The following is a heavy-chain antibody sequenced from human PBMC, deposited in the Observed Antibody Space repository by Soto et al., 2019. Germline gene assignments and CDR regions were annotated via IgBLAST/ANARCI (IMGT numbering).Heavy chain of an antibody. CDR2: INPSGGST. Sequence: ASVKVSCKASGYTFTSYYMHWVRQAPGQGLEWMGIINPSGGSTSYAQKFQGRVTMTRNTSISTAYMELSSLRSEDTAVYYCAIHSRKYYYGMDVWGQGTTVTVSS. V-gene: IGHV1-46*01. J-gene: IGHJ6*02. D-gene: IGHD6-13*01. CDR1: GYTFTSYY. CDR3: AIHSRKYYYGMDV.